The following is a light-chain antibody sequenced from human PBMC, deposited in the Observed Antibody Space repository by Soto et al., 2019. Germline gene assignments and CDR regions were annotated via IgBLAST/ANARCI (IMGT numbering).Light chain of an antibody. Sequence: EIVMTQSPATLSVSPWERATLSCRASQKVSSNLAWYQQKPGQAPRLLIYGASTRATGIPARFSGSGSGTEFTLTISSLQSEDFAVYYCQQYNNWPRTFGQRTKVELK. CDR3: QQYNNWPRT. V-gene: IGKV3-15*01. CDR1: QKVSSN. J-gene: IGKJ1*01. CDR2: GAS.